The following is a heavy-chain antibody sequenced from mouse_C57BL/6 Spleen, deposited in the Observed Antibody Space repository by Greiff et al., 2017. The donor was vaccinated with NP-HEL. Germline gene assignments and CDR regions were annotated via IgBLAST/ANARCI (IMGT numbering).Heavy chain of an antibody. Sequence: QVQLQQSGPELVKPGASVKISCKASGYAFSSSWMNWVKQRPGKGLEWIGRIYPGDGDTNYNGKFKGKATLTADKSSSTAYMQLSSLTSEDSAVYFCAREGDSSGYGFDYWGQGTTLTVSS. J-gene: IGHJ2*01. V-gene: IGHV1-82*01. CDR2: IYPGDGDT. CDR1: GYAFSSSW. CDR3: AREGDSSGYGFDY. D-gene: IGHD3-2*02.